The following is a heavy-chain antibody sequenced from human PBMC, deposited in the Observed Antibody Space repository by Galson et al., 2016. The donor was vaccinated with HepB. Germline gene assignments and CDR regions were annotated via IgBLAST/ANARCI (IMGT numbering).Heavy chain of an antibody. D-gene: IGHD5-18*01. CDR1: GGSVSRGSSY. CDR3: ARGRYAMAGGYYFDY. J-gene: IGHJ4*02. V-gene: IGHV4-61*01. Sequence: SETLSLTCTVSGGSVSRGSSYWTWIRQPPGKGLEWIGYNYNSETAYYNPSLKSRVTIAVDTSKNQCSLRLRSVTAADTAVYYCARGRYAMAGGYYFDYWGQGTLVAVSS. CDR2: NYNSETA.